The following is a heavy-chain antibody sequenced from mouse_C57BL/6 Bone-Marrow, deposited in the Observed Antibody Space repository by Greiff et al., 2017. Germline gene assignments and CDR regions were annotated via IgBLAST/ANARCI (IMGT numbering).Heavy chain of an antibody. Sequence: QVQLQQPGAELVMPGASVKLSCKASGYTFTSYWMHWVKQRPGQGLEWIGEIDPSDSYTNYNQKFKGKSTLTVDKSSSTAYKQLSSLTSEDSAVYYCASSLYDGYYGWFAYWGQGTLVTVSA. CDR3: ASSLYDGYYGWFAY. J-gene: IGHJ3*01. CDR2: IDPSDSYT. V-gene: IGHV1-69*01. CDR1: GYTFTSYW. D-gene: IGHD2-3*01.